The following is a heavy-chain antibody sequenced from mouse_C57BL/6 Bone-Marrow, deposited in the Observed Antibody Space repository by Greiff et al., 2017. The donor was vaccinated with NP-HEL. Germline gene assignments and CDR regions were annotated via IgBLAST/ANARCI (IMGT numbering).Heavy chain of an antibody. V-gene: IGHV1-64*01. D-gene: IGHD1-1*01. J-gene: IGHJ2*01. Sequence: QVQLQQPGAELVKPGASVKLSCKASGYTFTSYWMHWVKQRPGQGLAWIGMIHPNSGSTNYNEKFKSKATLTVDKSSSTAYMQLSSLTSEDSAVYYCARSCYYGSSFDYWGQGTTLTVSS. CDR3: ARSCYYGSSFDY. CDR1: GYTFTSYW. CDR2: IHPNSGST.